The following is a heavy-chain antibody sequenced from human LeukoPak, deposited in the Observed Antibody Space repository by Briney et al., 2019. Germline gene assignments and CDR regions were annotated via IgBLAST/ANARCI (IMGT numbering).Heavy chain of an antibody. CDR3: AIQMTMIVVVSYFDY. CDR2: ISGSGSTV. CDR1: GFTFSDYY. J-gene: IGHJ4*02. D-gene: IGHD3-22*01. Sequence: PGGSLRLSCAASGFTFSDYYMSWIRQAPGKGLEWLSYISGSGSTVYYADSVKGRFTVSRDNAKNSLYLHMNSLRAEDTAVYYCAIQMTMIVVVSYFDYWGQGTLVTVSS. V-gene: IGHV3-11*04.